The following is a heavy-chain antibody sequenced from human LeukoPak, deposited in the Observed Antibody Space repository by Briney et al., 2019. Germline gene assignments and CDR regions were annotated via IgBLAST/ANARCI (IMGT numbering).Heavy chain of an antibody. CDR2: ISSSSSYI. CDR3: ARASTVPKVGGNY. Sequence: GGSLRLSCAASGFTFSSYSMNWVRQAPGKGLEWVSSISSSSSYIYYADSVKGRFTISRDNAKNSLYLQMNSLRAEDTAVYYCARASTVPKVGGNYWGQGTLVTVSS. D-gene: IGHD4-17*01. V-gene: IGHV3-21*01. J-gene: IGHJ4*02. CDR1: GFTFSSYS.